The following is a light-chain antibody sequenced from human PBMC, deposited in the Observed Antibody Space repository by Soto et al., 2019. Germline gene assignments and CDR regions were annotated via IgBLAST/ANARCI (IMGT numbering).Light chain of an antibody. Sequence: DIQMTQSPSTLSASIGDRVTITCRASQTNNNWLAWYQQKPGKAPNLLIYHASNLETGVPSRFSGSAFGTEFTLTISSLQPDDFATYYCQHYNSYPWTFGQGTKVDIK. V-gene: IGKV1-5*01. J-gene: IGKJ1*01. CDR3: QHYNSYPWT. CDR1: QTNNNW. CDR2: HAS.